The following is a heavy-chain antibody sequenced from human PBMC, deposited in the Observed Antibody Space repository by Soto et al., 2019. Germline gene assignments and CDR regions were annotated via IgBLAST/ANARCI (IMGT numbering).Heavy chain of an antibody. Sequence: SETLSLTCTVSGGSINSGGYCWSWIRQHPGKGLDWIGCISYGGSTSYNPSLKSRVTISVDTSKNQFSLKLSSLRSEDTAVYYCAREDSHSGPIDYWGQGTLVTVSS. CDR1: GGSINSGGYC. V-gene: IGHV4-31*03. J-gene: IGHJ4*02. D-gene: IGHD3-10*01. CDR3: AREDSHSGPIDY. CDR2: ISYGGST.